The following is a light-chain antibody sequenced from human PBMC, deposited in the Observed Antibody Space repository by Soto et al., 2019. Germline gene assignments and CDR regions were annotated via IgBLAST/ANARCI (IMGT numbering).Light chain of an antibody. CDR1: QIISSR. J-gene: IGKJ4*01. Sequence: DIQMTQSPSILSASVGDRVTITCRASQIISSRLAWYQQKPGKAPKLLIYDAYNLESGVPSRFSGSGSGTEFTLTISSLQPDDFATYYCQQYNIYSLTFGGGTKVEIK. CDR2: DAY. CDR3: QQYNIYSLT. V-gene: IGKV1-5*01.